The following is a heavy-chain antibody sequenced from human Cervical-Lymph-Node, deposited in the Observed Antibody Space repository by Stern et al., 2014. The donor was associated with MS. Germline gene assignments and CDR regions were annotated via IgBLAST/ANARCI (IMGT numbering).Heavy chain of an antibody. V-gene: IGHV4-34*01. Sequence: QVQLQQWGAGLLKPSETLSLTCAVYGGSFSGWYWTWIRQPPGKGLEWIGEIIHSGSTSYKTSLKRRGTISLDTSKNQFSLNLSSVAAADTAVYYCVRGPYYYDSSGSDYWGQGTLVTVSS. CDR1: GGSFSGWY. CDR3: VRGPYYYDSSGSDY. CDR2: IIHSGST. J-gene: IGHJ4*02. D-gene: IGHD3-22*01.